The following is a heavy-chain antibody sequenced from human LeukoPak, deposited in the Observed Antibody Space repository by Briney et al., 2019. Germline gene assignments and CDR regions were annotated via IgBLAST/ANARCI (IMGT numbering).Heavy chain of an antibody. J-gene: IGHJ5*02. V-gene: IGHV1-18*01. Sequence: ASVKVSCKASGYTFTSYGISWVRQAPGQGLEWMGWIGAYNGNTNYAQRLQGRVTMTTDTSTSTAYMELRSLRSDDTAVYYCARARVGGSGTKNNWFDPWGQGTLVTVSS. CDR1: GYTFTSYG. CDR3: ARARVGGSGTKNNWFDP. CDR2: IGAYNGNT. D-gene: IGHD6-19*01.